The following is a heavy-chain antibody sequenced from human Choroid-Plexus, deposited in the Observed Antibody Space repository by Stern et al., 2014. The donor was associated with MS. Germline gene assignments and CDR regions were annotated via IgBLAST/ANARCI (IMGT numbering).Heavy chain of an antibody. CDR3: AKDRQWSTYFFDY. Sequence: VQLLESGGGVAQPGRPLILSCAASGFTFSNFGMHWVRQAPGKGLEWVALISYDGSDKYYAYSVKGRFTIFRDNSKNTLYMHMNSLRAEDTAVYYCAKDRQWSTYFFDYWGQGSLVTVSS. CDR2: ISYDGSDK. V-gene: IGHV3-30*18. D-gene: IGHD2-15*01. CDR1: GFTFSNFG. J-gene: IGHJ4*02.